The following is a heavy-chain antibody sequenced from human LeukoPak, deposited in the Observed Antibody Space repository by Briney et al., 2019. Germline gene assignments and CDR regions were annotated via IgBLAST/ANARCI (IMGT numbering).Heavy chain of an antibody. V-gene: IGHV4-31*03. CDR2: IYYSGST. Sequence: SETLSLTCTVSGGSISSGGYYWSWIRQHPGKGLEWIGYIYYSGSTYYNPSLKSRVTITVDTSKNQFSLKLSSVTAADTAVYYCARASQRRWFDPWGQGTLVTVSS. CDR3: ARASQRRWFDP. D-gene: IGHD5-24*01. CDR1: GGSISSGGYY. J-gene: IGHJ5*02.